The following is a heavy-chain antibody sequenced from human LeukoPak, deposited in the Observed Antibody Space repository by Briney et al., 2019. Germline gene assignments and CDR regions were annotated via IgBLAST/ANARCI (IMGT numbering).Heavy chain of an antibody. V-gene: IGHV4-28*03. CDR2: IFYAGST. CDR1: GYSISSNHW. J-gene: IGHJ5*01. D-gene: IGHD6-25*01. Sequence: SDTLSLTCAVSGYSISSNHWWGWIRQPPGKGLEWIGYIFYAGSTYYNPSLKSRVTMSVDTSKNQFSLRLSSVTAVDTAVYYCARVRSDISGMGWFDPWGQGTLVTVSS. CDR3: ARVRSDISGMGWFDP.